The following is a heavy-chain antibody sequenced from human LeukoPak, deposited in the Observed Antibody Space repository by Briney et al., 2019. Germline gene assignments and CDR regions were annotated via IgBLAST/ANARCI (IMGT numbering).Heavy chain of an antibody. D-gene: IGHD5-18*01. CDR1: GYTFTGYY. V-gene: IGHV1-2*02. CDR2: INPNSGGT. CDR3: ARRLRRGYSYGYGSDY. Sequence: ASVKVSCKASGYTFTGYYMHWVRQAPGQGLEWMGWINPNSGGTNYAQKFQGRVTMTRDTSISTAYMELSRLRSDDTAVYYCARRLRRGYSYGYGSDYWGQGTLVTVSS. J-gene: IGHJ4*02.